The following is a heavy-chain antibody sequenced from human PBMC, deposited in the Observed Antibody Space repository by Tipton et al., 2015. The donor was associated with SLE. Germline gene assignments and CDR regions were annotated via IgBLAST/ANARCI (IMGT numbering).Heavy chain of an antibody. V-gene: IGHV4-39*07. D-gene: IGHD1-26*01. J-gene: IGHJ4*02. Sequence: LRLSCNVSGGSISSTSYYWAWLRQPPGKGLEWIGEIDHTGSTNYNPSLKSRVTISVDTSANQFSLKLSSVTAADTAVYYCARGLFGWELPYWGQGTLVTVSS. CDR1: GGSISSTSYY. CDR3: ARGLFGWELPY. CDR2: IDHTGST.